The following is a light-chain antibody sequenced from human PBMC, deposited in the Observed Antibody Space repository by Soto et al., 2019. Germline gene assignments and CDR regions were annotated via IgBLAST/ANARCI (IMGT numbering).Light chain of an antibody. CDR3: QQYTGPPTT. V-gene: IGKV3-20*01. Sequence: EIVLTQSPATLSVSPGDRASLSCRASQTVGTYLAWYQQKPGQAPRLLIYGASTRAAGIPDRFSGSGSGTDFTLTITRLEPEDSAVYFCQQYTGPPTTFGQGTRLEIK. CDR2: GAS. J-gene: IGKJ5*01. CDR1: QTVGTY.